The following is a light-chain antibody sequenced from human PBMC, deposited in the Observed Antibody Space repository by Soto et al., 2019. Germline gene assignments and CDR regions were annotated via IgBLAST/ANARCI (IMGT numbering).Light chain of an antibody. J-gene: IGKJ2*01. Sequence: EIVMTQSPATLSVSPGERATLSCRASQSVSSNLAWYQQKSGPAPRLLIYGASTRATGIPARFSGSGSGTEFTLAISSLQSEDSAVYFCQQYNNWPPRYTFGQGTKLEI. CDR3: QQYNNWPPRYT. CDR2: GAS. CDR1: QSVSSN. V-gene: IGKV3-15*01.